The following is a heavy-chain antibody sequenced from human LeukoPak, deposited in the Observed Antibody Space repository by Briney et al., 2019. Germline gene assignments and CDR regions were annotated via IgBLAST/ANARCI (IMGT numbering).Heavy chain of an antibody. J-gene: IGHJ5*02. Sequence: SETLSLTCAVYGGSFSGYYWSWIRQPPGKGLEWIGEINHSGSTNYNPSLKSRVTISVDTSKNQFSLKLSSVTAADTAVYYCARSLYGDYVWFDPWGQGTLVTVSS. V-gene: IGHV4-34*01. CDR2: INHSGST. CDR1: GGSFSGYY. CDR3: ARSLYGDYVWFDP. D-gene: IGHD4-17*01.